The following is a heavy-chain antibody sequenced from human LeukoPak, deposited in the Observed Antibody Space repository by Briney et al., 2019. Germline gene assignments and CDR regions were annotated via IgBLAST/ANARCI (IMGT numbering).Heavy chain of an antibody. D-gene: IGHD2-2*01. Sequence: GGSLRLSCAASGFTSSNAWMSWVRQAPGKGLEWVSSISSSSSYIYYADSVKGRFTISRDNAKNSLYLQMNSLRAEDTAVYYCARGSYCSSTSCYAFDYWGQGTLVTVSS. CDR1: GFTSSNAW. V-gene: IGHV3-21*01. J-gene: IGHJ4*02. CDR3: ARGSYCSSTSCYAFDY. CDR2: ISSSSSYI.